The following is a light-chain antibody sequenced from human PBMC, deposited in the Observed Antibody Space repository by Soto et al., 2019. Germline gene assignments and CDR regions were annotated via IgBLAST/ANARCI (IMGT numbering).Light chain of an antibody. V-gene: IGKV3-20*01. J-gene: IGKJ2*01. CDR1: QSVSSSY. CDR3: QQYGSSPSYT. Sequence: EIVLTQSPGTLSLSPAERATLSCRGSQSVSSSYLAWYQQKPGQAPRLLIYGASSRATGIPDRFSGSGSGTDFTLTISRLEPEDFAVYYCQQYGSSPSYTFGQGTKLEIK. CDR2: GAS.